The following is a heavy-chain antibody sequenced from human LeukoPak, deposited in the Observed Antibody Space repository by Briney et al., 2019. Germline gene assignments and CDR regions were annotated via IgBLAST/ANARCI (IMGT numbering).Heavy chain of an antibody. CDR1: GVTFSRYA. Sequence: GGSLRLSCAASGVTFSRYAIHWVRQAPGKGPEWVAVIWYDGSEKYYGDAVKGRFTISRDNSKNTLYLQMNSLRAEDTAVYYCAKDRGGSGWPRFNYYYGMDVWGKGTTVTVSS. CDR2: IWYDGSEK. CDR3: AKDRGGSGWPRFNYYYGMDV. D-gene: IGHD6-19*01. V-gene: IGHV3-30*02. J-gene: IGHJ6*04.